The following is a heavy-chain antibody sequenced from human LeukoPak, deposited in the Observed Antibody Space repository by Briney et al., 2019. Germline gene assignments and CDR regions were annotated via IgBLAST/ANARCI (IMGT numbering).Heavy chain of an antibody. D-gene: IGHD3-10*02. CDR1: GFTFSSYD. CDR2: ISSSGSTI. CDR3: AELGITVIGGV. V-gene: IGHV3-48*03. Sequence: GGSLRLSCAASGFTFSSYDMNWVRQAPGKGLEWVSYISSSGSTIYYADSVKGRFTISRDNAKNSLYLQMNRLRAEDTAVYYCAELGITVIGGVWGKGTTVTISS. J-gene: IGHJ6*04.